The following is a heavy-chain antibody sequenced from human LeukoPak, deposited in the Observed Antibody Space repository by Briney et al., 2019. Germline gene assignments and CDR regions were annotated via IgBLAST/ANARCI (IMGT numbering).Heavy chain of an antibody. CDR3: ASYGSGSYSGFDY. CDR2: INHSGST. Sequence: SSETLSLTCAVYGGSFSGYYWSWIRQPPGKGLEWIGEINHSGSTSYNPSLKSRDTISVDTSKNQFSLKLSSVTAADTALYYCASYGSGSYSGFDYWGQGTLVTVSS. D-gene: IGHD3-10*01. CDR1: GGSFSGYY. V-gene: IGHV4-34*01. J-gene: IGHJ4*02.